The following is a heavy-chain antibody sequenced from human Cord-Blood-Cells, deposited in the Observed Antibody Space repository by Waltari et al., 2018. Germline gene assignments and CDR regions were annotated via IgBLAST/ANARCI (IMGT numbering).Heavy chain of an antibody. Sequence: QVQLVESGGGVVQPGRSLRLYCHASGFTFRSYGMHWVRPAPGKGLEWVAVICYDGRNKYYADSVKGRFTISRDNSKNTLYLQMNSLRAEDTAVYYCARDTGYSSSLWYFDLWGRGTLVTVSS. D-gene: IGHD6-13*01. CDR1: GFTFRSYG. CDR2: ICYDGRNK. J-gene: IGHJ2*01. CDR3: ARDTGYSSSLWYFDL. V-gene: IGHV3-33*01.